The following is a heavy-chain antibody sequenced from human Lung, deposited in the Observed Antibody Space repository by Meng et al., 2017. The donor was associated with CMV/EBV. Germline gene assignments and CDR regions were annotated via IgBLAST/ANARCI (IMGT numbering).Heavy chain of an antibody. CDR1: GYTFTDNY. V-gene: IGHV1-2*02. D-gene: IGHD6-6*01. CDR2: INPNSGGT. J-gene: IGHJ4*02. Sequence: ASXXVSXKASGYTFTDNYIYWVRQAPGQGLEWMGWINPNSGGTNYAQKFQGRVTMTRDTSTSTAFMDLSRLRSDDRAVYYCARVSTPGRPRSHFDSWGQGTLVTVSS. CDR3: ARVSTPGRPRSHFDS.